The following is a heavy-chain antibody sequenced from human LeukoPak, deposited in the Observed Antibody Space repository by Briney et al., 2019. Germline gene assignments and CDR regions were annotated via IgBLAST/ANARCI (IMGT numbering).Heavy chain of an antibody. CDR1: GYTFTGYY. D-gene: IGHD2-2*02. J-gene: IGHJ6*02. CDR2: INPNSGGT. Sequence: ASVKVSCKASGYTFTGYYMHWVRQAPGQGLEWMGRINPNSGGTNYAQKFKGRVTMTRDTSISTAYMELSRLRSDDTAVYYCARYCSSTSCYNSVDGMDVWGQGTTVTVSS. V-gene: IGHV1-2*06. CDR3: ARYCSSTSCYNSVDGMDV.